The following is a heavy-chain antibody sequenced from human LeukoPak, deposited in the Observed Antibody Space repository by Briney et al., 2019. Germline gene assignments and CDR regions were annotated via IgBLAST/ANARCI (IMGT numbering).Heavy chain of an antibody. J-gene: IGHJ2*01. D-gene: IGHD6-13*01. CDR3: AKDYSSPLAFDL. Sequence: GGSLRLSCAASGFTFSSYSMNWVRQAPGKGLEWASAISGSGGSTYYADSVKGRFTISRDNSKNTLYLQMNGLRAEDTAVYYCAKDYSSPLAFDLWGRGTLVTVSS. V-gene: IGHV3-23*01. CDR2: ISGSGGST. CDR1: GFTFSSYS.